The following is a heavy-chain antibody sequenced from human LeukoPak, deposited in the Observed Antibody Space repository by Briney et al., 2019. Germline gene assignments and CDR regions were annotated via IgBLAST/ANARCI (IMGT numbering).Heavy chain of an antibody. Sequence: GGSLRLSCAASGFTFSTYWMSWVRQAPGKGLEWVAKIKQDGSEKNYVDSVKGRFTISRDNAKNSLYLQMNSLRAEDTAVYYCAAGELLDAFDIWGQGTMVTVSS. CDR3: AAGELLDAFDI. V-gene: IGHV3-7*01. CDR1: GFTFSTYW. CDR2: IKQDGSEK. D-gene: IGHD1-26*01. J-gene: IGHJ3*02.